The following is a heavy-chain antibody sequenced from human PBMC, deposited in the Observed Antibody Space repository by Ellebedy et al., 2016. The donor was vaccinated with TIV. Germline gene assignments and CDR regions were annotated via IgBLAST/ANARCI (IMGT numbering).Heavy chain of an antibody. CDR2: ISAYNGHT. CDR1: GYNFGEYG. D-gene: IGHD3-10*01. CDR3: ARGIARLSSFDP. J-gene: IGHJ5*02. Sequence: ASVKVSXXTSGYNFGEYGIHWVRQAPGQGLEYMGWISAYNGHTNYPQNLQGRVTMTTDASTSTAYIELRTLRSDDTAVYYCARGIARLSSFDPWGQGTLVTVSS. V-gene: IGHV1-18*01.